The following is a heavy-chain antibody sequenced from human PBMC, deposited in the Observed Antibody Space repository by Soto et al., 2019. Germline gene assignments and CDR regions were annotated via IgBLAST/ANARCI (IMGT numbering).Heavy chain of an antibody. Sequence: ASVKVSCKASGYTFTSYGISWVRQAPGQGLEWMGWISAYNGNTNYAQKLQGRVTMTTDTSTSTAYMELRSLRSDDTAVYYCARCIYYYDSSGYSNWFDPWGQGTLVTVSS. CDR2: ISAYNGNT. D-gene: IGHD3-22*01. CDR1: GYTFTSYG. CDR3: ARCIYYYDSSGYSNWFDP. V-gene: IGHV1-18*01. J-gene: IGHJ5*02.